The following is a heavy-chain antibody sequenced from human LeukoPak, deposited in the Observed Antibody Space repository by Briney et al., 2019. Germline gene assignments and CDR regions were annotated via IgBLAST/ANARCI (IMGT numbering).Heavy chain of an antibody. V-gene: IGHV1-18*01. Sequence: ASVKVSCKASGYTFTSYGISWVRQAPGQGLKWMGWISAYNGNTNYAQKLQGRVTMTTDTSTSTAYMELRSLRSDDTAMYYCASFHISGGSYNGLHYWGQGTLVTVSS. J-gene: IGHJ4*02. CDR2: ISAYNGNT. CDR3: ASFHISGGSYNGLHY. D-gene: IGHD3-10*01. CDR1: GYTFTSYG.